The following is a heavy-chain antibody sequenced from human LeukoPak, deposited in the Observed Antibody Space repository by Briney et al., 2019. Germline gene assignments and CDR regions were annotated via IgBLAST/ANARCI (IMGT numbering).Heavy chain of an antibody. J-gene: IGHJ4*02. V-gene: IGHV4-34*01. CDR2: INHSGST. D-gene: IGHD2-2*01. CDR1: GASFSGNY. Sequence: SETLSLTCVVYGASFSGNYWTWIRQPPGKGLEWIGEINHSGSTNYNPSLKSRVTMSVDTSKGQFSLKLSSVTAADTAVYFCARGDCSSATCFHYYFDYWGQGTLVTVSS. CDR3: ARGDCSSATCFHYYFDY.